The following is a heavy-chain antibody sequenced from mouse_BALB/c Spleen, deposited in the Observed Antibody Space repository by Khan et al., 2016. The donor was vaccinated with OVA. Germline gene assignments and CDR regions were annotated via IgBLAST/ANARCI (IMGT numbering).Heavy chain of an antibody. V-gene: IGHV5-9-3*01. CDR1: GFTFSNYG. D-gene: IGHD1-1*01. Sequence: EVELVESRGGLVKPGGSLKLSCTASGFTFSNYGMSWVRQTPEKRLEWVATISSGGSLTYYPDSVMGRFTISRDNATTTLSLQMSSLRSEDTAMYYCTRTPGYYGSNYFDYWGQGSTITVSS. CDR2: ISSGGSLT. J-gene: IGHJ2*01. CDR3: TRTPGYYGSNYFDY.